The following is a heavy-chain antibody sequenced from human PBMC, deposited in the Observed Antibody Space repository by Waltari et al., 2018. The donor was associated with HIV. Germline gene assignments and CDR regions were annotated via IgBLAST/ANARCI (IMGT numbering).Heavy chain of an antibody. J-gene: IGHJ6*02. D-gene: IGHD4-4*01. CDR2: INTNTGNP. CDR1: GYTFTKYA. Sequence: QVQLVQSGSELKKPGASVKVSCKASGYTFTKYAMNWVRQAPGQGLEWMGWINTNTGNPTYAQGVTGRYVCSLHTSVSTAYLQISYLKAEDTSVYYCARIPPSRSHPYSYYDMDVWGQGTTVTVSS. CDR3: ARIPPSRSHPYSYYDMDV. V-gene: IGHV7-4-1*02.